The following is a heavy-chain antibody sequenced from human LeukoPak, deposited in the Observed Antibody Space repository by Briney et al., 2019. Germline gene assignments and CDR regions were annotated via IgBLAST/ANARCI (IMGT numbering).Heavy chain of an antibody. D-gene: IGHD5-18*01. J-gene: IGHJ4*02. CDR1: GGSISSYY. CDR2: IYYSGST. V-gene: IGHV4-59*12. CDR3: ARSLQLWANGRLDY. Sequence: SETLSLTCTVSGGSISSYYWSWIRQPPGKGLEWIGYIYYSGSTNYNPSLKSRVTISVDTSKNQFSLKLSSVTAADTAVYYCARSLQLWANGRLDYWGQGTLVTVSS.